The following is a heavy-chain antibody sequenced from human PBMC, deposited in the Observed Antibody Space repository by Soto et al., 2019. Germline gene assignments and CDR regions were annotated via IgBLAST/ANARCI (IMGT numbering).Heavy chain of an antibody. V-gene: IGHV3-23*01. CDR1: GLTFSSYV. CDR2: ISANGGIT. J-gene: IGHJ4*02. D-gene: IGHD5-12*01. Sequence: EVQLLESGVGLIQHGGSLRLSCAASGLTFSSYVMSWVRQAPGKGLECVSSISANGGITYYADSVKGRFTISRDNSKNTLFLQMNSLRAEDTAVYYFAKLVATYYFDYWGQGTLVTVSS. CDR3: AKLVATYYFDY.